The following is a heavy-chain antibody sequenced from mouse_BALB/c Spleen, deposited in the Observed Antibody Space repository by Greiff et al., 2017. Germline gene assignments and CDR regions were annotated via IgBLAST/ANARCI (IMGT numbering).Heavy chain of an antibody. J-gene: IGHJ1*01. CDR1: GFTFTDYY. CDR3: ARDIQYFDV. V-gene: IGHV7-3*02. Sequence: DVMLVESGGGLVQPGGSLRLSCATSGFTFTDYYMSWVRQPPGKALEWLGFIRNKANGYTTEYSASVKGRFTISRDNSQSILYLQMNTLRAEDSATYYCARDIQYFDVWGAGTTVTVSS. CDR2: IRNKANGYTT.